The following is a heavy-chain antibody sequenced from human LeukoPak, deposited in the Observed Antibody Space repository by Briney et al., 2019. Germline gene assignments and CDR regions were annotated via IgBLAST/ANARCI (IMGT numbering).Heavy chain of an antibody. CDR1: GYTFTSYG. Sequence: KPGASVTVSCTASGYTFTSYGISWVRQAPGQGLEWMGWISAYNGNTNYAQKLQGRVTMTTDTSTSTAYMELRSLRSDDTAVYYCARDCSGGSCYSIWGQGTLVTVSS. V-gene: IGHV1-18*01. J-gene: IGHJ4*02. CDR2: ISAYNGNT. D-gene: IGHD2-15*01. CDR3: ARDCSGGSCYSI.